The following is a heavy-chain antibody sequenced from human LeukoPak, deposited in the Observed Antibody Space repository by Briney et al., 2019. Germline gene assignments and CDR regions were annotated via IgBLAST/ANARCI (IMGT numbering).Heavy chain of an antibody. CDR1: GFTFSNYA. CDR2: ISGSGGTT. Sequence: GGSLRLSCAASGFTFSNYAMSWVRQAPGKGLEWVSGISGSGGTTYYADSVKGRFTISRDNSKNTLYLQMNSLRAEDTAVYYCAKATVSRFLEWLLPPDYWGQGTLVTVSS. V-gene: IGHV3-23*01. D-gene: IGHD3-3*01. CDR3: AKATVSRFLEWLLPPDY. J-gene: IGHJ4*02.